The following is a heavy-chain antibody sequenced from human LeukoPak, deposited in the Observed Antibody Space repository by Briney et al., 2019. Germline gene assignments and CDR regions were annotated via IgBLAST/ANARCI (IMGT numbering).Heavy chain of an antibody. V-gene: IGHV4-59*01. Sequence: PSETLSLTCTVSGGSISSYYWSWLRQPPGKGLEWIGYIYYSGSTNYNPSLKSRVTISVDTSKNQFSLKLSSVTAADTAVYYCATGRAGYLGYFDYWGQGTLVTVSS. D-gene: IGHD5-18*01. CDR3: ATGRAGYLGYFDY. CDR1: GGSISSYY. CDR2: IYYSGST. J-gene: IGHJ4*02.